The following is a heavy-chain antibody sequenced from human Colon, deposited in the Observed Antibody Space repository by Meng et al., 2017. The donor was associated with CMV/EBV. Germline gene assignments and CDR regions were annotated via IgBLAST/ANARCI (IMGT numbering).Heavy chain of an antibody. V-gene: IGHV4-34*01. D-gene: IGHD3-10*01. J-gene: IGHJ4*02. CDR1: GGSFSGYY. CDR3: ARWGGRFVDPPGFDY. CDR2: INHSGST. Sequence: GSLRLSCAVYGGSFSGYYWSWIRQPPGKGVEWIGEINHSGSTNYNPSLKSRVTISVDTSKNQFSLRLTLVTAADTATYYCARWGGRFVDPPGFDYWGQGALVTVSS.